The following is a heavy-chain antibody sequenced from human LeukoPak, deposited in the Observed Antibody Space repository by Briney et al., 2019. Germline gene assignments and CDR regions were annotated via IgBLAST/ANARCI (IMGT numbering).Heavy chain of an antibody. CDR1: GYTFISYQ. CDR3: ARKGSSSCFDY. V-gene: IGHV1-46*01. D-gene: IGHD6-6*01. J-gene: IGHJ4*02. CDR2: INPTGGST. Sequence: ASVKVSCKASGYTFISYQMHWVRQAPGQGLEWMGIINPTGGSTSHAQKFQGRVTMARDTSTSTVYMELSSLRSEDTAVYYCARKGSSSCFDYWGQGTLVTVSS.